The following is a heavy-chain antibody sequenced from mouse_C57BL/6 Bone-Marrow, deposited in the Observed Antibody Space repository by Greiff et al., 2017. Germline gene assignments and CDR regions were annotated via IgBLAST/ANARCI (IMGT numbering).Heavy chain of an antibody. CDR3: ARTGFAY. V-gene: IGHV1-53*01. Sequence: QVQLQQPGTELVKPGASVKLSCKASGYTFTRYWMHWVKQRPGQGLEWIGNINPSNGGTNYTEKFKCKATLTVAKSSSTAYMQLSSLIYEDAAVDYCARTGFAYWGQGTLVTVSA. CDR2: INPSNGGT. CDR1: GYTFTRYW. J-gene: IGHJ3*01.